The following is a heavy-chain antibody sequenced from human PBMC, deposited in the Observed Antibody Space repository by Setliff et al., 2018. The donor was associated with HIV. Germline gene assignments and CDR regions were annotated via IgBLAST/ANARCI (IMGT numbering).Heavy chain of an antibody. Sequence: SETLSLTCTVSDASISNYHWSWIRQPPGKGLEYIGNIRHSGYTNYNPSLKSRVTISVDTSKNQFSLKLSSVTAADTAVYYCARGNNGYYYDSSGYYHWGQGTLVTVSS. J-gene: IGHJ5*02. D-gene: IGHD3-22*01. CDR3: ARGNNGYYYDSSGYYH. CDR1: DASISNYH. V-gene: IGHV4-59*08. CDR2: IRHSGYT.